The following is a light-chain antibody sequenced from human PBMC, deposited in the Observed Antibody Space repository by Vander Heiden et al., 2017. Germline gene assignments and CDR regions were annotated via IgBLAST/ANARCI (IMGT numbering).Light chain of an antibody. CDR2: EDN. Sequence: FMLTQPHSVSESPGKTVTISCTRSSGRIASNDVQWYQQRPGSSPTTVIYEDNQRPSGVPDRFSGSIDSSSNSASLTISGLKTEDEADDYCQSYDSSIVVFGGGTKLTVL. CDR1: SGRIASND. J-gene: IGLJ2*01. V-gene: IGLV6-57*01. CDR3: QSYDSSIVV.